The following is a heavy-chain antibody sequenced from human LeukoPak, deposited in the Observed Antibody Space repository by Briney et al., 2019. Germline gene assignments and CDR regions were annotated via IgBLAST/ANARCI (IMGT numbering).Heavy chain of an antibody. CDR2: IYYSGST. J-gene: IGHJ4*02. Sequence: PSQTLSLTCTVSGGSISSGGYYWSWIRQRPGKGLEWIGYIYYSGSTYYNPSLKSRVTISVDTSKNQFSLKLSSVTAADTAVYYCARVNHDYGDYGLDYWGQGTLVTVSS. D-gene: IGHD4-17*01. CDR1: GGSISSGGYY. V-gene: IGHV4-31*03. CDR3: ARVNHDYGDYGLDY.